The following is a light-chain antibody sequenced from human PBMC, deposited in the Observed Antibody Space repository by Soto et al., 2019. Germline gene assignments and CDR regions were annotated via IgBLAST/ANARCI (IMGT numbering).Light chain of an antibody. Sequence: DTVLTQSPATLSLSPGETATLSCRASQSVRSHLAWYQQRPGQPPRLLIYAASYRATGGPLRFSGSGSGAEFTLTISSLESGDSAIYYCQQRSDWPSITGGQVTRLEIK. V-gene: IGKV3-11*01. CDR2: AAS. J-gene: IGKJ5*01. CDR1: QSVRSH. CDR3: QQRSDWPSIT.